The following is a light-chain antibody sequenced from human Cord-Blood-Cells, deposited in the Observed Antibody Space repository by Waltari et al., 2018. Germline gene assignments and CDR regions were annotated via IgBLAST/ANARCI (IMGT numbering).Light chain of an antibody. CDR2: WAS. J-gene: IGKJ4*01. V-gene: IGKV4-1*01. Sequence: DIVMTQSPDSLAVSLGERATINCKSSQSVLYSSNNKNYLAWYQQKPGQLPKLLIYWASTRESGVPDRFSGSGSGTDFTLTIGSLQAEDVAVYYCQQYDSTPLTFGGGTKVEIK. CDR3: QQYDSTPLT. CDR1: QSVLYSSNNKNY.